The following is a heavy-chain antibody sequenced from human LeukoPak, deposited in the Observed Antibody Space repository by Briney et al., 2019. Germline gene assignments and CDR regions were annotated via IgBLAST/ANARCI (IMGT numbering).Heavy chain of an antibody. J-gene: IGHJ4*02. CDR1: GFTFSSYA. CDR2: ISGSGGST. Sequence: GVLRLSCAASGFTFSSYAMSWVRQAPGKGLEWVSAISGSGGSTYYADSVKGRFTISRDNAENSLYLQMNSLRAEDTAVYYCARAGDFSFKDWGQGTLVTVSS. CDR3: ARAGDFSFKD. D-gene: IGHD3-3*01. V-gene: IGHV3-23*01.